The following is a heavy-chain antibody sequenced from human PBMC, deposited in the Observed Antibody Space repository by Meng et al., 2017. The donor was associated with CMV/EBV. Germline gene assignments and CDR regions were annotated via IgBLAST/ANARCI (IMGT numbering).Heavy chain of an antibody. CDR3: AKRSNGYWDYYYYYGMDV. Sequence: GGSLRLSCAASGFTFSSYGMHWVRQAPGKGLEWVAFIRYDGGNKYYADSVKGRFTISRDNSKNTLYLQMNSLRAEDTAVYYCAKRSNGYWDYYYYYGMDVWGQGTTVTVSS. D-gene: IGHD3-22*01. J-gene: IGHJ6*02. V-gene: IGHV3-30*02. CDR1: GFTFSSYG. CDR2: IRYDGGNK.